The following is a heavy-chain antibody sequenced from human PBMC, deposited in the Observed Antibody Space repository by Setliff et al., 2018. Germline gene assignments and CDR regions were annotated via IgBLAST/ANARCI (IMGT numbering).Heavy chain of an antibody. CDR1: GYTFSDYG. Sequence: ASVKVSCKASGYTFSDYGISWVRQAPGQGLEWMGWISPHTGNTFYAPQFQGRVIMTTDTSTNTAYMELRNLRSDDAAIYYCAKEPAISLTEAIRRSYYDYALDVWGQGTTVTVSS. D-gene: IGHD3-9*01. J-gene: IGHJ6*02. CDR3: AKEPAISLTEAIRRSYYDYALDV. CDR2: ISPHTGNT. V-gene: IGHV1-18*01.